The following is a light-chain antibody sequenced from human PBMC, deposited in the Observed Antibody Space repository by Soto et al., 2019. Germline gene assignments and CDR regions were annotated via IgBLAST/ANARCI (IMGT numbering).Light chain of an antibody. CDR2: KAS. V-gene: IGKV1-5*03. CDR1: QSIGSW. CDR3: QQYNSYSWT. J-gene: IGKJ1*01. Sequence: DIQMTQSPSTLSASVGDRVTITCRASQSIGSWLAWYQQKPGKAPKLLIYKASSLESGVPSRFSGSGSGTEFTLAISSLQPADFATYFCQQYNSYSWTFGQGTKVEIK.